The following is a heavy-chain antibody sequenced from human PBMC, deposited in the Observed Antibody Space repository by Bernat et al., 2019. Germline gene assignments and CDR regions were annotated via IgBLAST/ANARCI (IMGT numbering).Heavy chain of an antibody. Sequence: QVQLVQSGAEVKKPGASVKVSCKASGYTFTSYGISWVRQAPGQGLEWMGWISAYNGNTNYAQKLQGRVTMTTDTSTSTAYMELRSLSSDDTAVYYCARDCSGGSCYPDQYYFDYWGQGTLVTVSS. J-gene: IGHJ4*02. D-gene: IGHD2-15*01. CDR1: GYTFTSYG. CDR2: ISAYNGNT. V-gene: IGHV1-18*01. CDR3: ARDCSGGSCYPDQYYFDY.